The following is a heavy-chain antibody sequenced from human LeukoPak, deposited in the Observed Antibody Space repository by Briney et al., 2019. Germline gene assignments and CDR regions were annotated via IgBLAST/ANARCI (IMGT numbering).Heavy chain of an antibody. Sequence: GGSLRFSCAVSGVSFSGYAMHWVRQAPGKGLEWVGLIKYDASDEYYADSVKGRFTISRDDSRNTLYLQMTSLRAEDTAVYYCARGQSVGWEIGVCDFWGQGSLVTVSS. V-gene: IGHV3-33*01. CDR1: GVSFSGYA. D-gene: IGHD1-26*01. J-gene: IGHJ4*02. CDR3: ARGQSVGWEIGVCDF. CDR2: IKYDASDE.